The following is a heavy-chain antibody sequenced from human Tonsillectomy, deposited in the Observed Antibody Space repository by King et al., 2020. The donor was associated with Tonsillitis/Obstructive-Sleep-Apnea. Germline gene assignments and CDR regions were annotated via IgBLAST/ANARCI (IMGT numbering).Heavy chain of an antibody. CDR1: GFTFSSYG. V-gene: IGHV3-30*18. Sequence: VQLVESGGGVVQPGRSLRLSCAASGFTFSSYGMHWVRQAPGKGLEWVAVISYDGSNKYYADSVKGRFTISRDNSKKTLYLQMNSLRAEDTAVYYCAKDRGGKYYFDYWGQGTLVTVSS. CDR3: AKDRGGKYYFDY. D-gene: IGHD3-16*01. CDR2: ISYDGSNK. J-gene: IGHJ4*02.